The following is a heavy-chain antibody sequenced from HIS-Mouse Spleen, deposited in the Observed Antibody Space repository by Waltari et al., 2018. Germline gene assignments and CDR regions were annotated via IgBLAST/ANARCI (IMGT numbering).Heavy chain of an antibody. CDR2: IYHSGST. Sequence: QVQLQESGPGLVKPSETLSLTCTVSGYSISSGYYWGWIRQPPGKGLELIGSIYHSGSTYYNPSLKSRVTISVDTSKNQFSLKLSSVTAADTAVYYCARVKTWGQGTLVTVSS. J-gene: IGHJ5*02. V-gene: IGHV4-38-2*02. CDR1: GYSISSGYY. CDR3: ARVKT.